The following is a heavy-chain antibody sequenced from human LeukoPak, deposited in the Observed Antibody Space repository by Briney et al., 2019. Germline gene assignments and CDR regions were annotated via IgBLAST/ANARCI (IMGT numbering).Heavy chain of an antibody. CDR1: GGTFSSYA. V-gene: IGHV1-69*04. Sequence: ASVKVSCKASGGTFSSYAISWVRQAPGQGLEWMGRIIPILGIANYAQKFQGRVTITADESTSTAYMELSSLRSEDTAVYYCARDGGILTDGMDVWGQGTTVTVSS. J-gene: IGHJ6*02. D-gene: IGHD3-9*01. CDR3: ARDGGILTDGMDV. CDR2: IIPILGIA.